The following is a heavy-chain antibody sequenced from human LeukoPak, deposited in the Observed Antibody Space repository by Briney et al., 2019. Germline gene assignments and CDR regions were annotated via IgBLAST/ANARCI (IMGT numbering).Heavy chain of an antibody. Sequence: SETLSLTCTVSGGSISRSNYYWGWIRQPPGKGLEWIGSIFYSGSTYYNLSLKSRVTISVDTSKNQLSLKLNSVTAADTAVYYCASRDSSGYYYDYWGQGTLVTVSS. CDR2: IFYSGST. J-gene: IGHJ4*02. V-gene: IGHV4-39*07. D-gene: IGHD3-22*01. CDR1: GGSISRSNYY. CDR3: ASRDSSGYYYDY.